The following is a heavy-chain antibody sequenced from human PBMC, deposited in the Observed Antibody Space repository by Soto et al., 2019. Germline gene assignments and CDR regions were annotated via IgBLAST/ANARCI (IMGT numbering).Heavy chain of an antibody. J-gene: IGHJ3*01. CDR2: IYWDDYK. D-gene: IGHD3-22*01. Sequence: QITLKESGPTLVKPTQTLTLTCTFSGFSLTTRGVGVGWVRQPPGKALEWLSLIYWDDYKRISPSLESMLTITKDTSKNQVVLTMTNMDPVDTATYYCAHIPAGYSGDAFDVWGQGTLVTVSS. CDR3: AHIPAGYSGDAFDV. CDR1: GFSLTTRGVG. V-gene: IGHV2-5*02.